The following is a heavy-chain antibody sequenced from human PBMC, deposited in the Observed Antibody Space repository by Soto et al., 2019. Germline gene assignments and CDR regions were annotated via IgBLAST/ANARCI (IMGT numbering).Heavy chain of an antibody. V-gene: IGHV1-46*01. CDR3: ASGYDSSGYYPGPLGSHAFDI. CDR2: INPSGGST. J-gene: IGHJ3*02. D-gene: IGHD3-22*01. Sequence: ASVKVSCKASGYSFTSYYMHWVRQAPGQGLEWMGIINPSGGSTSYAQKFQGRVTMTRDTSTSTVYMELSSLRSEDTAVYYCASGYDSSGYYPGPLGSHAFDIWGQGTMVTVSS. CDR1: GYSFTSYY.